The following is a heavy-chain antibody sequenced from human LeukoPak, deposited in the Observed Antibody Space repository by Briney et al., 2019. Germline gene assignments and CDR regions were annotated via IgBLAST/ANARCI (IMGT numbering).Heavy chain of an antibody. D-gene: IGHD1-14*01. CDR3: ARDGNMDA. CDR1: GYTFTDYY. CDR2: INPNSGDT. Sequence: ASVKVSCKASGYTFTDYYMHWVRQAPGQGLEWMGWINPNSGDTNYAQNFQGRVTMTRDTSITTAYMEVSRLISDDTAVYYCARDGNMDAWGQGTTVTVSS. J-gene: IGHJ6*02. V-gene: IGHV1-2*02.